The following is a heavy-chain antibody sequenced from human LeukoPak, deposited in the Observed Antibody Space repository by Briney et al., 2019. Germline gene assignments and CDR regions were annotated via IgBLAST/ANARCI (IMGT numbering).Heavy chain of an antibody. CDR1: GYTFTSYD. D-gene: IGHD2-15*01. V-gene: IGHV1-8*01. CDR2: MNPNSGKT. Sequence: ASVKVSCKASGYTFTSYDINWLRQATGQGLEWMGWMNPNSGKTGYAQKFQGRVTMTRNTSISTAYMELSSLRSEDTAVYYCARGLHCSGGSCYSPGLVYKYMGVWGIRTAVTASS. CDR3: ARGLHCSGGSCYSPGLVYKYMGV. J-gene: IGHJ6*03.